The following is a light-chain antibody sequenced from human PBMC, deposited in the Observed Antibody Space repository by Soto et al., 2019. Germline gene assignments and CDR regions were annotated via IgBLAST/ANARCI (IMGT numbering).Light chain of an antibody. CDR2: GAS. CDR3: QQYDSYSSGT. J-gene: IGKJ1*01. Sequence: EIGMTQSAATLSVSPGERATLSCRASQSVSSNLAWYQQKPGQAPRLLIYGASTRATGIPARFSGSGSGTEFTLTISNLQPDDFATYYCQQYDSYSSGTFGQGTKVDI. V-gene: IGKV3-15*01. CDR1: QSVSSN.